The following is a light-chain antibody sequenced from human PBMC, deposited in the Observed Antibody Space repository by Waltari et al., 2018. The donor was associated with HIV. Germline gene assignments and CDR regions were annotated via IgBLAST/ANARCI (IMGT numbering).Light chain of an antibody. CDR3: SSYANTNSVI. V-gene: IGLV2-14*03. Sequence: QSALTQPASVSGSRGQSITISCSGTTSDVGSYNFVSWYQKHPGKAPKLMIHEVTNRASGASTRFSGSKSGKTAYLTISGLQTEDEADYYCSSYANTNSVIFGGGTKLTVL. CDR2: EVT. J-gene: IGLJ2*01. CDR1: TSDVGSYNF.